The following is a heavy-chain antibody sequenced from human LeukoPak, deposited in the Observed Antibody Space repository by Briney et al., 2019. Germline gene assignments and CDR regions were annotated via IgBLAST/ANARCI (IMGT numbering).Heavy chain of an antibody. CDR3: ARHFKGRGMATITRGTPFDY. D-gene: IGHD5-24*01. V-gene: IGHV4-39*01. CDR1: GGSISSSSYY. CDR2: IYYSGST. Sequence: SETLSLTCTVSGGSISSSSYYWGWIRQPPGKGLEWIGSIYYSGSTYYNPSLKSRVTISVDTSKNQFSLKLSSVTAADTAVYYCARHFKGRGMATITRGTPFDYWGQGTLVTVSS. J-gene: IGHJ4*02.